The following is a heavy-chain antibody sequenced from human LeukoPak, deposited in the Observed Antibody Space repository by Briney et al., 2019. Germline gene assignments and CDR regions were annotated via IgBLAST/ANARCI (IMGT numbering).Heavy chain of an antibody. CDR2: IRSKANNYAT. D-gene: IGHD5-24*01. Sequence: GGSLRLPCAASGFTFSGSAMHWVRQASGKGLEWVGRIRSKANNYATAYAASVKGRFTISRDDSKNTAFLQMNSLKAEDTAVYYCTRGGHNNYYDGMDVWGQGTTVIVSS. V-gene: IGHV3-73*01. CDR3: TRGGHNNYYDGMDV. CDR1: GFTFSGSA. J-gene: IGHJ6*02.